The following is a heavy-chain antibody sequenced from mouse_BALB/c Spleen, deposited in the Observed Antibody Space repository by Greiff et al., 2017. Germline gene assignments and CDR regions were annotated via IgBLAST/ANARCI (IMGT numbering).Heavy chain of an antibody. CDR2: INPYNDGT. V-gene: IGHV1-14*01. J-gene: IGHJ3*01. D-gene: IGHD2-3*01. CDR1: GYTFTSYV. Sequence: EVQLQQSGPELVKPGASVKMSCKASGYTFTSYVMHWVKQKPGQGLEWIGYINPYNDGTKYNEKFKGKATLTSDKSSSTAYMELSSLTSEDSAVYYYARAIDGYYVAWFAYWGQGTLVTVSA. CDR3: ARAIDGYYVAWFAY.